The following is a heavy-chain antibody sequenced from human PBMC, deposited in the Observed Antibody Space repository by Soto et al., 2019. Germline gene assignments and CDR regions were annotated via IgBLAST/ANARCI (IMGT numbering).Heavy chain of an antibody. CDR2: ISGSGGST. Sequence: GGSLRLSCAASGFTFSSYAMSWVRQAPGKGLEWVSAISGSGGSTYYADSVKGRFTISRDNSKNTLYLQMNSLRAEDTAVYYCAKGSEGYDSSGYWDSFDYWGQGTLVTVSS. V-gene: IGHV3-23*01. CDR3: AKGSEGYDSSGYWDSFDY. CDR1: GFTFSSYA. J-gene: IGHJ4*02. D-gene: IGHD3-22*01.